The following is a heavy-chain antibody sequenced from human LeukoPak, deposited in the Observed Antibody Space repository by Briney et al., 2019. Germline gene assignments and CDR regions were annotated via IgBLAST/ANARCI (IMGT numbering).Heavy chain of an antibody. CDR2: IKTDGSET. CDR3: VKNNGWFHLAQ. CDR1: GFNFRDHW. J-gene: IGHJ4*02. Sequence: PGGSLRLSCAVSGFNFRDHWMDWVRQAPGKGLEWVGHIKTDGSETYYVDSLKGRFSISRDNTNNALYLQMNSLRVEDTAVYYCVKNNGWFHLAQWGQGTLVTVSS. V-gene: IGHV3-7*03. D-gene: IGHD6-19*01.